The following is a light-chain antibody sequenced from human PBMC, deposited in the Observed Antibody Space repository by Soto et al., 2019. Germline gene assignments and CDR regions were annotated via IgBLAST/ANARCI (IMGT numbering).Light chain of an antibody. Sequence: QSALTQPRSVSGSPGQSVTISCTGTSSDVGGYNYVSWYQQHPGKAPKLMIYDVSKRPSGVPDRFSGSKSGNTASLTISGLQAEDEVDYYCCSYAGSYPLVFGGGTKLTVL. V-gene: IGLV2-11*01. CDR3: CSYAGSYPLV. CDR1: SSDVGGYNY. CDR2: DVS. J-gene: IGLJ3*02.